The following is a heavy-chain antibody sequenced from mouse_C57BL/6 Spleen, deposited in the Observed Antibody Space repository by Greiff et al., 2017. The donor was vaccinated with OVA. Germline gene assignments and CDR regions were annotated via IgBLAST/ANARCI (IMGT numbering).Heavy chain of an antibody. D-gene: IGHD2-5*01. Sequence: VQLQQPGAELVKPGASVKLSCKASGYTFTSYWMQLVKQRPGQGLEWIGEIDPSDSYTNYNQKFKGKATLTVDPSSSTAYMQLSSLTSEDSAVYYCARSGGTTDSNYAAMDYWGQGTSVTVSS. CDR1: GYTFTSYW. V-gene: IGHV1-50*01. J-gene: IGHJ4*01. CDR2: IDPSDSYT. CDR3: ARSGGTTDSNYAAMDY.